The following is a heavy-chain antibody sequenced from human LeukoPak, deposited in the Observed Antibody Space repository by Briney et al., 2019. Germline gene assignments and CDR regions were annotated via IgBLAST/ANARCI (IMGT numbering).Heavy chain of an antibody. CDR3: AKDGRYCSGGSCYHYYYYYMDV. Sequence: GGSLRLSCAASGFTFSSYGMSWVRQAPGKGLEWVSTIGGSGGGPYYADSVQGRFTISRDNSKNTLYLQMNSLRAEDTAVYYCAKDGRYCSGGSCYHYYYYYMDVWGKGTTVTISS. V-gene: IGHV3-23*01. CDR2: IGGSGGGP. D-gene: IGHD2-15*01. CDR1: GFTFSSYG. J-gene: IGHJ6*03.